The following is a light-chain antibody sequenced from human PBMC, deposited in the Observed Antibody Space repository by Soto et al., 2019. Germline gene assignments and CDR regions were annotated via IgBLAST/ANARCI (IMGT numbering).Light chain of an antibody. J-gene: IGKJ1*01. CDR1: QSISSH. CDR3: QQSYSTPRT. V-gene: IGKV1-39*01. Sequence: DIQMTQSPSSLSASVGDRVTITCRASQSISSHLNWYQQKPGKAPKLLIYAASSLQSGVPSRFSGSGSGTDFTLTISSLQPEDFATYYCQQSYSTPRTFGQGTKGDIK. CDR2: AAS.